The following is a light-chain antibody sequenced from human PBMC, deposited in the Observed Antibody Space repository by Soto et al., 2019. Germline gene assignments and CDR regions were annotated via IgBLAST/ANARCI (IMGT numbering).Light chain of an antibody. CDR2: GAS. CDR1: QSVSSSY. J-gene: IGKJ1*01. V-gene: IGKV3-20*01. Sequence: EIVLTQSPGTLSLSPGERATLSCRASQSVSSSYLAWYQHKPGQVPRLLIYGASNRATGIPDRFSGSGSGTDFTLTISRLEPEDFAVYYCQHYGASSWTFGQGTKVE. CDR3: QHYGASSWT.